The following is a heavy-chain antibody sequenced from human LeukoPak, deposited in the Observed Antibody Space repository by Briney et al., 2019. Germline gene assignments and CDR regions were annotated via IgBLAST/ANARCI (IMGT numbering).Heavy chain of an antibody. V-gene: IGHV4-38-2*02. CDR2: FYNSGKT. CDR1: DSSIISDFY. D-gene: IGHD6-13*01. CDR3: ATRGGGRGIAAAGDFDY. Sequence: SETLSLTCTVSDSSIISDFYWGWLRQPPGKGLEWIGSFYNSGKTYYKPSLESRVTISMDTSKKQFSLKVSSVTAADTAVYYCATRGGGRGIAAAGDFDYWGQGILVTVSS. J-gene: IGHJ4*02.